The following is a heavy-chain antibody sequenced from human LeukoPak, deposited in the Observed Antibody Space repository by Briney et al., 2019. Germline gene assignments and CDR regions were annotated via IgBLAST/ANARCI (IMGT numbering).Heavy chain of an antibody. CDR2: INQDGSAN. D-gene: IGHD6-13*01. V-gene: IGHV3-7*01. CDR3: ARQPFDY. Sequence: SRSLSRVVSGFTSTTYWTSCVQQPEREVREWVANINQDGSANYYVDFVKGRFTTSRDNAKNSLYLQMNSLRAEDTAVYYCARQPFDYWGQGTLVTVSS. CDR1: GFTSTTYW. J-gene: IGHJ4*02.